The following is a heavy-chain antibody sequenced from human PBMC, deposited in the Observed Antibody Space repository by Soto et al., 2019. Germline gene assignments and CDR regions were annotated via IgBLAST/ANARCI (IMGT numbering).Heavy chain of an antibody. CDR3: ARYTRSEGDSGYDYYFDY. D-gene: IGHD5-12*01. CDR1: GFTFSSYS. CDR2: ISSSSSYI. J-gene: IGHJ4*02. Sequence: GGSLRLSCAASGFTFSSYSMNWVRQAPGKGLEWVSSISSSSSYIYYADSVKGRFTISRDNAKNSLYLQMNSLRAEDTAVYYCARYTRSEGDSGYDYYFDYWGQGTLVTVSS. V-gene: IGHV3-21*01.